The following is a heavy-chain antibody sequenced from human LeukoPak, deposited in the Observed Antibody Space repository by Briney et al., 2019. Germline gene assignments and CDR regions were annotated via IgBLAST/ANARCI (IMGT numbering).Heavy chain of an antibody. CDR1: GGSFSGYY. CDR3: ARHPSGLDY. J-gene: IGHJ4*02. D-gene: IGHD2-15*01. V-gene: IGHV4-34*01. CDR2: INHSGST. Sequence: PSETLSLTCAVYGGSFSGYYWSWIRQSPGKGLEWIGEINHSGSTNYNPSLKSRVTISVDTSKNQFSLKLSSVTAADTAVYYCARHPSGLDYWGQGTLVTVSS.